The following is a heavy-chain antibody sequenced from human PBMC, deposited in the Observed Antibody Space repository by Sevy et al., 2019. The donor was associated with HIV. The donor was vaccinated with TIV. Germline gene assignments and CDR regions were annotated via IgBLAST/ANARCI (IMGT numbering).Heavy chain of an antibody. CDR1: GFTFSDYY. V-gene: IGHV3-11*01. D-gene: IGHD3-22*01. J-gene: IGHJ5*02. Sequence: GGSLRLSCAASGFTFSDYYMSWIRQAPGKGLEWVSYISSSGSTIYYADSVKGRFTISRDSAKNSLYLQMNSLRAEDTAVYYCARDGKSDYYDSSGGWFDPWGQGTLVTVSS. CDR2: ISSSGSTI. CDR3: ARDGKSDYYDSSGGWFDP.